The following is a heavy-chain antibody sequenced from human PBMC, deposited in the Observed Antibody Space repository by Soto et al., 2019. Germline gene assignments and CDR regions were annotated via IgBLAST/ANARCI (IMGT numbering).Heavy chain of an antibody. Sequence: QVQLVQSGAEVKKPGASVKVSCKASGYIFSSYGISWVRQAPGQGLEWMGWISIYHGYTHSAQKFQGRVTMTTDTSTPTAYVELRSLTSDDTAVYFCARTWSASGMDVWGQGTTVTVSS. CDR3: ARTWSASGMDV. V-gene: IGHV1-18*04. J-gene: IGHJ6*02. CDR2: ISIYHGYT. D-gene: IGHD3-3*01. CDR1: GYIFSSYG.